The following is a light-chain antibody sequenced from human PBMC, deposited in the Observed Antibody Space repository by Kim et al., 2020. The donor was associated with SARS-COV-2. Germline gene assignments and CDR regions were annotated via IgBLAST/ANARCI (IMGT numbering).Light chain of an antibody. V-gene: IGKV4-1*01. J-gene: IGKJ1*01. Sequence: DIVMTQSPDSLAVSLGERATINCRSSQTVLFVSNNKNYLAWYQQKPGQPPKLLIYWASTRESGVPDRFSGSGSGTDFTLTISSVQADDVAVYYCQQYYTRTFDQGTKLEIK. CDR2: WAS. CDR1: QTVLFVSNNKNY. CDR3: QQYYTRT.